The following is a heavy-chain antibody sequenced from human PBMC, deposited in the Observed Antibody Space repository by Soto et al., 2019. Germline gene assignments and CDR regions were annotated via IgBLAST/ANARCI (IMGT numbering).Heavy chain of an antibody. CDR1: GDSVSSNSAA. Sequence: SQTLSLTCAISGDSVSSNSAAWNWIRQSPSRGLEWLGRTYYRSKWYNDYAVSVKSRITINPDTSKNQFSLQLNSVTPEDTAVYYCARTWKITVGGLDSSWSRVKHDAFDIWGQGTMVTVSS. J-gene: IGHJ3*02. V-gene: IGHV6-1*01. CDR2: TYYRSKWYN. D-gene: IGHD6-6*01. CDR3: ARTWKITVGGLDSSWSRVKHDAFDI.